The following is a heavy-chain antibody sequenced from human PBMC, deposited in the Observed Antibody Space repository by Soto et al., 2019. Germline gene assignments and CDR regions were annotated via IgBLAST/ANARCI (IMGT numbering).Heavy chain of an antibody. D-gene: IGHD3-10*01. V-gene: IGHV1-3*01. CDR2: INAANGDT. CDR1: GYTFNKYP. Sequence: ASVNVSCKASGYTFNKYPMHWVRQAPGQGLEWMGWINAANGDTGYSQKFQGRVTLTRDTSASTAYMELSSLRSEDTAVYYCARKDYYGSGIYYFDYWGQGTLVTVSS. J-gene: IGHJ4*02. CDR3: ARKDYYGSGIYYFDY.